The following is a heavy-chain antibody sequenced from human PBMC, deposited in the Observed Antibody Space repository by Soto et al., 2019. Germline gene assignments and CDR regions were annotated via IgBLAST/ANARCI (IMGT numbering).Heavy chain of an antibody. CDR3: ARDPAAVDRGVPEEYYYYYMDV. V-gene: IGHV3-64*01. CDR2: ISSNGGST. J-gene: IGHJ6*03. Sequence: GGSLRLSCAASGFTFSSYAMHWVRQAPGKGLEYVSAISSNGGSTYYANSVKGRFTISRDNSKNTLYLQMGSLRAEDMAVYYCARDPAAVDRGVPEEYYYYYMDVWGKGTTVTVSS. CDR1: GFTFSSYA. D-gene: IGHD3-10*01.